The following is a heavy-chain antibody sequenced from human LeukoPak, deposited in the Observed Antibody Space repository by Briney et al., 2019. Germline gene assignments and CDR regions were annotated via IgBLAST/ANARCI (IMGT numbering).Heavy chain of an antibody. CDR2: ISSSSRYI. CDR3: AREAPYSSGWYGY. J-gene: IGHJ4*02. D-gene: IGHD6-19*01. CDR1: GFTFSSYS. Sequence: GGTLRLSCAASGFTFSSYSMNWVRQAPGKGLEWVSSISSSSRYIYYADSVKGRFTISRDNAKNSLYLQMNSLRAEDTAVYYCAREAPYSSGWYGYWGQGTLVTVSS. V-gene: IGHV3-21*01.